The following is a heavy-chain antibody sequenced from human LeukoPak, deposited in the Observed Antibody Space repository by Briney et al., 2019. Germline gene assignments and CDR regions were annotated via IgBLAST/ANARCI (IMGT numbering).Heavy chain of an antibody. V-gene: IGHV4-59*08. J-gene: IGHJ5*02. CDR2: IYYSGST. D-gene: IGHD2-2*01. CDR1: GGSISSYY. Sequence: PSETLSLTCTVSGGSISSYYWSWIRQPPGKGLEWIGYIYYSGSTNYNPSLKSRVTISVDTSKNQFSLKLSSVTAADTAVYYCARHYCSSTSCSYNWFDPWGQGTLVTVSS. CDR3: ARHYCSSTSCSYNWFDP.